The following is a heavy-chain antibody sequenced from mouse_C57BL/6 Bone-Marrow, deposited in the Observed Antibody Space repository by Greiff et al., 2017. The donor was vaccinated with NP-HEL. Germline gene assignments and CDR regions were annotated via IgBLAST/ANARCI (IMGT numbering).Heavy chain of an antibody. D-gene: IGHD1-1*01. V-gene: IGHV1-66*01. CDR3: ARPHYYGGGYFDV. Sequence: VKLQQSGPELVKPGASVKISCKASGYSFTSYYIHWVKQRPGQGLEWIGWIYPGSGNTKYNEKFKGKATLTADTSSSTAYMQLSSLTSEDSAVYYCARPHYYGGGYFDVWGTGTTVTVSS. CDR2: IYPGSGNT. J-gene: IGHJ1*03. CDR1: GYSFTSYY.